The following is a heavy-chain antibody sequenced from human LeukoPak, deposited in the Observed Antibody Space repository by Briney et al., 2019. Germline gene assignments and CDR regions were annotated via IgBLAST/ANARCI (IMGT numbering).Heavy chain of an antibody. D-gene: IGHD1-26*01. J-gene: IGHJ4*02. CDR2: IIPIFGTA. CDR3: ARSKWEPRTFDY. V-gene: IGHV1-69*05. Sequence: SVKVSCKASGGTFSSYAISWVRQAPGQGLEWMGGIIPIFGTANYAQKFQGRVTITTDESTSTAYMELSSLRSEDTAVYYCARSKWEPRTFDYWGQGTLVTVSS. CDR1: GGTFSSYA.